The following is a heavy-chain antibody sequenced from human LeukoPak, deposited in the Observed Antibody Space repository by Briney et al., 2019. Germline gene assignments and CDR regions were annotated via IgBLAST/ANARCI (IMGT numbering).Heavy chain of an antibody. J-gene: IGHJ4*02. CDR2: LKQDGSEK. CDR1: GFTFSSYW. D-gene: IGHD6-6*01. Sequence: GGSLRLSCAASGFTFSSYWMSWVRQAPGKGLEWVANLKQDGSEKYYVDSVKGRFTISRDNAKNSLYLQMNSLRAEDTAVYYCARAGGWGYSSSSGYYFDYWGQGTLVTVSS. CDR3: ARAGGWGYSSSSGYYFDY. V-gene: IGHV3-7*01.